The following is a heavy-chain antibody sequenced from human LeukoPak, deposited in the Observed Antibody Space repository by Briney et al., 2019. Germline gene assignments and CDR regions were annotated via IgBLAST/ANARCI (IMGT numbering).Heavy chain of an antibody. CDR2: IWSDGSRK. V-gene: IGHV3-33*06. D-gene: IGHD3-10*01. CDR1: GISFSSSG. CDR3: AKSSPMVRGVIKNFDY. Sequence: GGSLRLSCAASGISFSSSGMQWVRQAPGKGLEWVAVIWSDGSRKYYADSVKGRFTISRDNSKNTLYLQMNSLRAEDTAVYYCAKSSPMVRGVIKNFDYWGQGTLVTVSS. J-gene: IGHJ4*02.